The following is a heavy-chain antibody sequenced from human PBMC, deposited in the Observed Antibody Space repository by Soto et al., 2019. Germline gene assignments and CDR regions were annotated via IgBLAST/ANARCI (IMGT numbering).Heavy chain of an antibody. CDR1: EFTFSNYA. CDR3: AKNPGDYYDSTGYHFDY. Sequence: GESLKISCAASEFTFSNYAMSWVRQAPGKGLEWVSAISYGGGTTYYADSVKGRFTISRDNSKNTLYLQMNSLRAEDTAVYYCAKNPGDYYDSTGYHFDYWGQGTLVTVAS. V-gene: IGHV3-23*01. J-gene: IGHJ4*02. D-gene: IGHD3-22*01. CDR2: ISYGGGTT.